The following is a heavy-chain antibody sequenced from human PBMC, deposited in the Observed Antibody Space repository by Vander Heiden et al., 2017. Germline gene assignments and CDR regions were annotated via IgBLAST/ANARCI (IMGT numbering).Heavy chain of an antibody. J-gene: IGHJ4*02. D-gene: IGHD3-22*01. Sequence: EVQLVESGGGLVKPGGSLSLSCAASGFTFTTYTMNWVRQAPGKVLEWVSSITGSSSYKYYADSLKGRFTISRDNAKNSLYLQMNSLRAEDTAVYYCARDFFLNTYYDTSGTYWGQGTLVTVSS. CDR3: ARDFFLNTYYDTSGTY. CDR1: GFTFTTYT. V-gene: IGHV3-21*01. CDR2: ITGSSSYK.